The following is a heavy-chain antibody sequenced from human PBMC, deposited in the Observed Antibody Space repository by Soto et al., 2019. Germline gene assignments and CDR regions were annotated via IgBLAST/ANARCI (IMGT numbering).Heavy chain of an antibody. CDR3: AHRHRHSSSSDWFDP. V-gene: IGHV2-5*02. Sequence: SGPTLVNPTQTLTLTCTFSGFSLSTSGVGVGWIRQPPGKALEWLALIYWDDDKRYSPSLKSRLTITKDTSKNQVVLTMTSMDPVDAATYYCAHRHRHSSSSDWFDPWGQAPLVTVSS. CDR1: GFSLSTSGVG. CDR2: IYWDDDK. D-gene: IGHD6-6*01. J-gene: IGHJ5*02.